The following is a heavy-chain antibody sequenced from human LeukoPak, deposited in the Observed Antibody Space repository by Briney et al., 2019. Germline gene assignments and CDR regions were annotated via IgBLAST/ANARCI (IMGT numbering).Heavy chain of an antibody. CDR1: GFTFSSSW. Sequence: GGSLRLSCAASGFTFSSSWMHWVRQAPGKGLVWVSRVNSDGSSTNYADSVKGRFTISRDNTKNTLYLQMNSLRAEDTAVYYCVRDRVPDANDAFDIWGQGTLVTVSS. CDR2: VNSDGSST. V-gene: IGHV3-74*01. CDR3: VRDRVPDANDAFDI. D-gene: IGHD2-8*01. J-gene: IGHJ3*02.